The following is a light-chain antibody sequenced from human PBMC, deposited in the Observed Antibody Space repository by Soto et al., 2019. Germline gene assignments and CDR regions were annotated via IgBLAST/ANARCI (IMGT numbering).Light chain of an antibody. CDR2: GAS. CDR1: QSVNSRY. J-gene: IGKJ4*01. CDR3: QQYGNSPLT. Sequence: ETVLTQSPGTLALSPGERATLSCRASQSVNSRYLAWYQQKPGQGPRLLIFGASSRATGIPDRFSGSGSGTDFTLTISRLEPEDFAVYYCQQYGNSPLTFGGGTKVEIK. V-gene: IGKV3-20*01.